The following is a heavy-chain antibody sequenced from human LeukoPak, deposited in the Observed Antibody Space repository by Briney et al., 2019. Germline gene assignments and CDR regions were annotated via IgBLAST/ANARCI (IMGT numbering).Heavy chain of an antibody. CDR1: SGSFSGYY. CDR3: ARRRYGSGSYSRFDY. Sequence: SETLSLTCAVYSGSFSGYYWSWIRQPPGKGLEWIGEINHSGSTNYNPSLKSRVTISVDTSKNQFSLKLSSVTAADTAVYYCARRRYGSGSYSRFDYWGQGTLVTVSS. D-gene: IGHD3-10*01. CDR2: INHSGST. J-gene: IGHJ4*02. V-gene: IGHV4-34*01.